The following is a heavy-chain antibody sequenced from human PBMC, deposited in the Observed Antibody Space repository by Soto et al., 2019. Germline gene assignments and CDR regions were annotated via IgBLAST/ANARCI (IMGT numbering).Heavy chain of an antibody. Sequence: ASVKVSCKASGYTFTGYYMHWVRQAPGQGLEWMGWINPNSGGTNYAQKFQGWVTMTRDTSISTAYMELSRLRSDDTAVYYCARVHCSSTSCSTNGFDPWGQGTLVTVSS. CDR2: INPNSGGT. CDR3: ARVHCSSTSCSTNGFDP. J-gene: IGHJ5*02. V-gene: IGHV1-2*04. D-gene: IGHD2-2*02. CDR1: GYTFTGYY.